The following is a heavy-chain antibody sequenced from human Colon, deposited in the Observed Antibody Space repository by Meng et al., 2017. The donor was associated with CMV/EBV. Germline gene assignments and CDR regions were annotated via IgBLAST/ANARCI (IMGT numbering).Heavy chain of an antibody. CDR1: GFTFEDSD. CDR3: VKDSTSGWFGCHYFTS. V-gene: IGHV3-9*01. D-gene: IGHD6-19*01. J-gene: IGHJ4*02. CDR2: INWAGETI. Sequence: SLKISCAASGFTFEDSDMHWVRQPPGKGLEWVSGINWAGETISYADSVKGLFTISRDNAQKSLFLQMTRLRTEDTALYYCVKDSTSGWFGCHYFTSWGQGTMVTVSS.